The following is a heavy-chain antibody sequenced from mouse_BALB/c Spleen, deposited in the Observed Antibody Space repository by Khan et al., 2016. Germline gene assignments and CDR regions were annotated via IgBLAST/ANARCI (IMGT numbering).Heavy chain of an antibody. CDR3: ARSGNYAY. Sequence: VQLKQSGAELVKPGASVKLSCTASGFNIKDTYMHWVKQRPEQGLEWIGRIDPANGNTKYDPKFQGKATITAETSSNTAYLQLSSLTSEDTAVYYCARSGNYAYWGQGTLVTVSA. CDR1: GFNIKDTY. V-gene: IGHV14-3*02. J-gene: IGHJ3*01. D-gene: IGHD2-1*01. CDR2: IDPANGNT.